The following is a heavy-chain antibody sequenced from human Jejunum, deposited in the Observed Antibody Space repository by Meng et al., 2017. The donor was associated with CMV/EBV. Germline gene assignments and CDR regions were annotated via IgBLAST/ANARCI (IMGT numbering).Heavy chain of an antibody. V-gene: IGHV3-30*18. J-gene: IGHJ4*02. CDR2: ARYDELND. Sequence: SGFTFSTFGMHWVRQAPGKGLEWVAIARYDELNDRYADSVKGRFTMSRDFSTDTVYLQMDGLAVEDTAVYYCAKASVYRSNPTVYWGQGTLVTVSS. D-gene: IGHD4-11*01. CDR3: AKASVYRSNPTVY. CDR1: GFTFSTFG.